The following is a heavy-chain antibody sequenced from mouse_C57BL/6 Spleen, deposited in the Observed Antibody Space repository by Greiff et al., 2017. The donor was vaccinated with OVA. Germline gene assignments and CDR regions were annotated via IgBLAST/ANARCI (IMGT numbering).Heavy chain of an antibody. V-gene: IGHV1-15*01. D-gene: IGHD4-1*01. CDR3: TRSPGTGSYFDY. Sequence: QVQLQQSGAELVRPGASVTLSCKASGYTFTDYEMHWVKQTPVHGLEWIGAIDPETGGTAYNQKFKGKAILTADKSSSTAYMELRSLTSEDSAVYYCTRSPGTGSYFDYWGQGTTLTVSS. CDR2: IDPETGGT. CDR1: GYTFTDYE. J-gene: IGHJ2*01.